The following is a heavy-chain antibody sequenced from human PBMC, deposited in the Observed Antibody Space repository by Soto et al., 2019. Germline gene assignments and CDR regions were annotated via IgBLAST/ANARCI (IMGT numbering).Heavy chain of an antibody. CDR3: ASHADYDSSGYYYPDHY. D-gene: IGHD3-22*01. Sequence: ASVKVSCKASGYTFTSYGISWVRQAPGQGLEWMGWISAYNGNTNYAQKLQGRVTMTTDTSTSTAYMELRSLRSDDTAVYYCASHADYDSSGYYYPDHYWGQGTLVTVSS. CDR2: ISAYNGNT. CDR1: GYTFTSYG. J-gene: IGHJ4*02. V-gene: IGHV1-18*01.